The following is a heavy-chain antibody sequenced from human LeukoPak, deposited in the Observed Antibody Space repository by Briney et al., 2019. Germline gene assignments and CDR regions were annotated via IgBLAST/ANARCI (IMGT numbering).Heavy chain of an antibody. CDR3: AKEGYSHTSNYFDN. D-gene: IGHD2-15*01. CDR2: ISGDGVST. J-gene: IGHJ4*02. V-gene: IGHV3-43*02. CDR1: GXMFYDSA. Sequence: TGGSLRLSCAASGXMFYDSAVHWGPEAPGKGQEWVSLISGDGVSTFYAASVKGRFTISRDNSKNSLSLQMDSLTTEDTALYYCAKEGYSHTSNYFDNWGQGILVTVSS.